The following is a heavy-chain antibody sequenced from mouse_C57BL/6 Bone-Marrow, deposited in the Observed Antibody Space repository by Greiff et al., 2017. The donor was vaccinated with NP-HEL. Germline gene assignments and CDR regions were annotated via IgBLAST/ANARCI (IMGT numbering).Heavy chain of an antibody. Sequence: VQRVESGAELVRPGTSVKVSCKASGYAFTNYLIEWVKQRPGQGLEWIGVINPGSGGTNYNEKFKGKATLTADKSSSTAYMQLSSLTSEDSAVYFCARGGKGFAYWGQGTLVTVSA. CDR3: ARGGKGFAY. CDR1: GYAFTNYL. CDR2: INPGSGGT. J-gene: IGHJ3*01. D-gene: IGHD2-1*01. V-gene: IGHV1-54*01.